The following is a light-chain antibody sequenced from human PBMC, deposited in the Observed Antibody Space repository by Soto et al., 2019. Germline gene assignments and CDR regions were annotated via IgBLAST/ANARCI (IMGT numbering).Light chain of an antibody. CDR1: QGISTY. V-gene: IGKV1-16*01. CDR3: QHYDGYPQI. Sequence: DIHMTQSPSSLSASVGDRVTITCRASQGISTYLAWFQQKPGKAPKTLIYAASSLHSGVPSRFSGSGSGTEFTLTISSLQPEDFATYYCQHYDGYPQIFGQGTRLEIK. J-gene: IGKJ5*01. CDR2: AAS.